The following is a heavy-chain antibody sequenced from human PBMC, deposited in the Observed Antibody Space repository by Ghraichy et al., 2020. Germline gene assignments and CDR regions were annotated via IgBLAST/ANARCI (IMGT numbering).Heavy chain of an antibody. CDR1: GFTFSSYE. D-gene: IGHD3-16*01. CDR2: ISSSGSTI. CDR3: ARLRGFAYGMDV. V-gene: IGHV3-48*03. J-gene: IGHJ6*02. Sequence: LSLTCAASGFTFSSYEMNWVRQAPGKGLEWVSYISSSGSTIYYADSVKGRFTISRDNAKNSLYLQMNSLRAEDTAVYYCARLRGFAYGMDVWGQGTTVTVSS.